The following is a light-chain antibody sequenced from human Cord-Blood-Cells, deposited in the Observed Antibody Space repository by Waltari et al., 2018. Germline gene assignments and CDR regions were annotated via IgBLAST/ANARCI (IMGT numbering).Light chain of an antibody. J-gene: IGLJ1*01. Sequence: QSALTQPPSVSGSPGQSVTISCTGTSSYVGSYNRVSWYQHPPGTAPKLMIYEVSNRPSGVPDRFSGSKSGNTASLTISGLQAEDEADYYCSSYTSSSTYVFGTGTKVTVL. CDR3: SSYTSSSTYV. CDR2: EVS. CDR1: SSYVGSYNR. V-gene: IGLV2-18*02.